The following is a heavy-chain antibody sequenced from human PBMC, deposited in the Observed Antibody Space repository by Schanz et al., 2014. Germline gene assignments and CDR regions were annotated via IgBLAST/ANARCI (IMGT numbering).Heavy chain of an antibody. D-gene: IGHD5-18*01. V-gene: IGHV3-64D*06. CDR3: GRAGTGMAGWYFEL. J-gene: IGHJ2*01. Sequence: EVQLVESGGDLVQPGGSLRLSCSASGFTFSTFAMHWVRQAPGKGLEYISAISNNVDSTYYADSVKDRFTISRDNSKNTLFLQMSSLRVDDMAGYDCGRAGTGMAGWYFELWGRGTLVTVSS. CDR2: ISNNVDST. CDR1: GFTFSTFA.